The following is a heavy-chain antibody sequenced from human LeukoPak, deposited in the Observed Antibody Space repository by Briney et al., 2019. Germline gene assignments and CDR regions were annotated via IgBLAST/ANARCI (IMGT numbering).Heavy chain of an antibody. CDR1: GVTFSSYW. D-gene: IGHD3-22*01. J-gene: IGHJ4*02. CDR3: ARVDVYYDSSGYFGLNY. Sequence: PGGSLRLSCAASGVTFSSYWMSWVRQAPGKGLEWVANIKQDGSEKYYVDSVKGRFTISRDNAKNSLYLQMNSLRAEDTAAYYCARVDVYYDSSGYFGLNYWGQGTLVTVSS. CDR2: IKQDGSEK. V-gene: IGHV3-7*01.